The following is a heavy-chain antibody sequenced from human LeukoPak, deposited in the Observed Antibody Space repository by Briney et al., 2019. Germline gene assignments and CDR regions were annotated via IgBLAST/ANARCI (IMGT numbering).Heavy chain of an antibody. Sequence: SVKVSCKASGGTFSSYAISWVRQAPGQGLEWMGGIIPIFGTTNYAQKFQGRVTITADESTSTAYMELSSLRSEDTAVYYCAREPFLGYCSSTSCRYGMDVWGQGTTVTVSS. J-gene: IGHJ6*02. CDR2: IIPIFGTT. CDR1: GGTFSSYA. CDR3: AREPFLGYCSSTSCRYGMDV. V-gene: IGHV1-69*13. D-gene: IGHD2-2*01.